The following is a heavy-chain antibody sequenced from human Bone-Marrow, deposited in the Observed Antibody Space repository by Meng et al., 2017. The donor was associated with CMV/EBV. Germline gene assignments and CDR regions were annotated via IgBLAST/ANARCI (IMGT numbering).Heavy chain of an antibody. Sequence: KASGGTFSSYAISWVRQAPGQGIEWMGVIIPIFGTRNYAQKFQGRVTITADESTTTAYMDLSSLRSEDTAVYYCARGWGGDQEAIDYWGQGTLVTVSS. J-gene: IGHJ4*02. CDR1: GGTFSSYA. V-gene: IGHV1-69*01. CDR2: IIPIFGTR. CDR3: ARGWGGDQEAIDY. D-gene: IGHD4-17*01.